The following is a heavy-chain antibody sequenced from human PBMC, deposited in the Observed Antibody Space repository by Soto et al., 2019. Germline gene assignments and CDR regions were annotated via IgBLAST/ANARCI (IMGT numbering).Heavy chain of an antibody. D-gene: IGHD3-16*02. J-gene: IGHJ5*02. V-gene: IGHV4-31*03. CDR3: ARMGVPLGELSRNWFDP. Sequence: QVQLQESGPGLVKPSQTLSLTCSLSGGSINSDEFYWTWIRQSPGKGLEWSGYIYSSGRTHYNPALKRRINIPLDTSNNLWSLRVSSVPASDTAVYYCARMGVPLGELSRNWFDPWGRGTLVTVSS. CDR1: GGSINSDEFY. CDR2: IYSSGRT.